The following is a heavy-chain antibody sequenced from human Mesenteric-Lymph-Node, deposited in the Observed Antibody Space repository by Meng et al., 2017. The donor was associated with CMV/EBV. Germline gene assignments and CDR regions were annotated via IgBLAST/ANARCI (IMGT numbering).Heavy chain of an antibody. D-gene: IGHD2-15*01. CDR2: IAFDESSK. CDR3: TKGDCSGGSCYTIDY. Sequence: GESLKISCAASGFTFSSYGMHWVRQAPGKGLEWVAFIAFDESSKYYADSVKGRFTISRDNSKNTLYLQMNSLRAEDTAVHYCTKGDCSGGSCYTIDYWGQGTLVTVSS. CDR1: GFTFSSYG. J-gene: IGHJ4*02. V-gene: IGHV3-30*02.